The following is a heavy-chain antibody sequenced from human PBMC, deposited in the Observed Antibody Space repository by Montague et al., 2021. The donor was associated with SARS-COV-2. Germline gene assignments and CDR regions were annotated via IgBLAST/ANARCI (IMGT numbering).Heavy chain of an antibody. CDR2: INQDTNGK. CDR1: GFTFRNHW. V-gene: IGHV3-7*01. J-gene: IGHJ6*02. CDR3: ARTGYGYHGMDV. Sequence: SLRLSCAASGFTFRNHWMSWVRQAPGKGLEWVATINQDTNGKNYVDSVKGRFTISRDNAENSLYLQMNSLRAEDTAIYYCARTGYGYHGMDVWGQGTTVTVS. D-gene: IGHD5-18*01.